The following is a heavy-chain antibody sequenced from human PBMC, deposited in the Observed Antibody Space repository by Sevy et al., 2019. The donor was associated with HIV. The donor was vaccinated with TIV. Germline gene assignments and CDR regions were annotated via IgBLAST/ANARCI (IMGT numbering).Heavy chain of an antibody. CDR1: RFTFSSYG. V-gene: IGHV3-33*01. J-gene: IGHJ4*02. CDR3: ARERLAVAGIGYYFDY. Sequence: GGSLRLSCAASRFTFSSYGMHWVRQAPGKGLEWVAVIWYDGTNKEYADSVKGRFTISRDKSKNTLYLQMSSLRADDTAVYYCARERLAVAGIGYYFDYWGQGTLVTVSS. CDR2: IWYDGTNK. D-gene: IGHD6-19*01.